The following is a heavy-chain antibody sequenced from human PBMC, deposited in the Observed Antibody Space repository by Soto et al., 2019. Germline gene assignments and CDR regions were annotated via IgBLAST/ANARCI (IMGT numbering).Heavy chain of an antibody. Sequence: GASVKVSCKASGYTFTGYYMHWVRQAPGQGLEWMGWINPNSGGTNYAQKFQGWATMTRDTSISTAYMELSRLRSDDTAVYYCASYSSSYLGYYGMDVWGQGTTVTFSS. V-gene: IGHV1-2*04. CDR1: GYTFTGYY. CDR3: ASYSSSYLGYYGMDV. D-gene: IGHD6-6*01. J-gene: IGHJ6*02. CDR2: INPNSGGT.